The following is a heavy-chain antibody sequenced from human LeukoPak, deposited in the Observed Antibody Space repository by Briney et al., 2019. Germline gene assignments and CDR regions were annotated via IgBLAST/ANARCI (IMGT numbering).Heavy chain of an antibody. Sequence: GGSLRLSCAASGFTFSTYNMSWVRQAPGKGLEWVSSISSTGSAKYYADSVRGRFTISRDNANHSLYLQMNSLRAEDTAVYYCAKERRGYSYGYIDYWGQGSLVSVSS. V-gene: IGHV3-21*01. J-gene: IGHJ4*02. CDR3: AKERRGYSYGYIDY. D-gene: IGHD5-18*01. CDR1: GFTFSTYN. CDR2: ISSTGSAK.